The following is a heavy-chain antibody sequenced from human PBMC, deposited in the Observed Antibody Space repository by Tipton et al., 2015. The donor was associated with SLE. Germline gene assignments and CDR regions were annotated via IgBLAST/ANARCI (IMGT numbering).Heavy chain of an antibody. CDR3: ARPGGSDAFDI. J-gene: IGHJ3*02. Sequence: TLSLTCTVSGGSISSSSYYWGWIRQPPGKGLEWIGEINHSGSTNYNPSLKSRVTISVDTSKNQFSLKLSSVTAADTAVYYCARPGGSDAFDIWGQGTMVTVSS. CDR1: GGSISSSSYY. CDR2: INHSGST. V-gene: IGHV4-39*07.